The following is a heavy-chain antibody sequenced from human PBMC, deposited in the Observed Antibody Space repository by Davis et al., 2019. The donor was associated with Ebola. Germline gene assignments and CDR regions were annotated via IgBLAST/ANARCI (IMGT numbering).Heavy chain of an antibody. CDR2: ISSSSSYI. CDR1: GFTFSSYS. V-gene: IGHV3-21*01. CDR3: ASSYCGGDCPFDY. J-gene: IGHJ4*02. D-gene: IGHD2-21*02. Sequence: GESLKISCAASGFTFSSYSMNWVRQAPGKGLEWVSSISSSSSYIYYADSVKGRFTISRDNAKNSLYLQMNSLRAEDTAVYYCASSYCGGDCPFDYWGQGTLVTVSS.